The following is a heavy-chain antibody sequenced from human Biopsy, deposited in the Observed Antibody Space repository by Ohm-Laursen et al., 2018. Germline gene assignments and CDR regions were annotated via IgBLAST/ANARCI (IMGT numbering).Heavy chain of an antibody. CDR1: GSSIRTFDYY. D-gene: IGHD3-10*01. J-gene: IGHJ4*01. V-gene: IGHV4-39*01. CDR3: ARIYFYGLGRSDFFFDV. CDR2: VSYSGTT. Sequence: SETLSLTCSVSGSSIRTFDYYWGWVRQPPGKGLEWIGCVSYSGTTYYNPSLKRRVTISQDESNNQFSLTLTSVTARDTADYYCARIYFYGLGRSDFFFDVWGHGTPVAISS.